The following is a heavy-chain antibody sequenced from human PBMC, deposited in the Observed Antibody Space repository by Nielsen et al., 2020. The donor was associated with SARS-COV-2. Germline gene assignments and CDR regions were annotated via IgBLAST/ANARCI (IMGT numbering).Heavy chain of an antibody. CDR1: GFTFDDYA. J-gene: IGHJ6*02. D-gene: IGHD1-1*01. V-gene: IGHV3-9*01. CDR3: AKLEGGTGTMWDYYYGMDV. Sequence: GGSLRLSCAASGFTFDDYAMHWVRQAPGKGLEWVSGISWNSGSIGYADSVKGRFTISRDNAKNSLYLQMNSLRAEDTALYYCAKLEGGTGTMWDYYYGMDVWGQGTTVTVSS. CDR2: ISWNSGSI.